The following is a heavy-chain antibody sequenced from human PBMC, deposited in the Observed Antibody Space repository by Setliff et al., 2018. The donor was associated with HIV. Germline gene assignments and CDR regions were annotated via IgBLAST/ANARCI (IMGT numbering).Heavy chain of an antibody. J-gene: IGHJ1*01. CDR3: ATIRAYYYDSSGQEYFQY. Sequence: ASVKVSCKVSGYSLTDLSIHWVRQAPGKGLEWMGGFDPEDGATVYAQKLQGRVTMTEDTSTDTAFMELSRLRSEDTAMYYCATIRAYYYDSSGQEYFQYWGHGTLVTAPQ. D-gene: IGHD3-22*01. V-gene: IGHV1-24*01. CDR1: GYSLTDLS. CDR2: FDPEDGAT.